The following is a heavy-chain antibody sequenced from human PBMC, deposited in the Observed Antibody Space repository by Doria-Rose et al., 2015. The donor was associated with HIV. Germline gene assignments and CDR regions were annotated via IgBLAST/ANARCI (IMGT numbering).Heavy chain of an antibody. J-gene: IGHJ6*03. CDR1: GFSFESYA. Sequence: VQLVQSGGGLVQPGRSLRLSCVGSGFSFESYAMHWVRLAPVKGLEWVAGMSWDSGAKGNADSVEGRFTISRDNAKKSVYLEMRSLSPEDTAFYYCAKAPIIGPKYYFYMDVWGKGTSVTVSS. CDR2: MSWDSGAK. V-gene: IGHV3-9*01. D-gene: IGHD3-3*01. CDR3: AKAPIIGPKYYFYMDV.